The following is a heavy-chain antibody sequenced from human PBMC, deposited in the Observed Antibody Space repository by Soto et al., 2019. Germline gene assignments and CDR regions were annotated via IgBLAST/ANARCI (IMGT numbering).Heavy chain of an antibody. V-gene: IGHV5-51*01. Sequence: VESLKISCKGSGYSFTSYWIGWVRQMPWKGLEWMGIIYPGDSDTRYSPSFQGQVTISADKSISTAYLQWSSLKASDTAMYYCARQRGNDYGDYGLDYWGQGTLVTVSS. CDR3: ARQRGNDYGDYGLDY. D-gene: IGHD4-17*01. CDR2: IYPGDSDT. J-gene: IGHJ4*02. CDR1: GYSFTSYW.